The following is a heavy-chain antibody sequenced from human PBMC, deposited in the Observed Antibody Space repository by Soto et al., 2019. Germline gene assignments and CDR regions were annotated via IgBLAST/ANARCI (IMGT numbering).Heavy chain of an antibody. D-gene: IGHD6-13*01. J-gene: IGHJ4*02. V-gene: IGHV4-4*07. CDR2: IHATEST. CDR3: ARALSSAAGLYFGY. Sequence: SETLSLTCTVSGDSISNYYWSWIRQPAGKGMEWIGRIHATESTNYNPSLKSRVTMSIDTSNNQFSLKLSSLTAADTAVYYCARALSSAAGLYFGYWGQGTLVTVSS. CDR1: GDSISNYY.